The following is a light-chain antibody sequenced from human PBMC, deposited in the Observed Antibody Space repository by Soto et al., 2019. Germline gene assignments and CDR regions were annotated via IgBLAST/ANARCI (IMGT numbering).Light chain of an antibody. J-gene: IGLJ1*01. Sequence: QSVLTQPASVSGSPGQSLTISCTGTSSDIGGYNYVSWYQQHPGKAPKLILYDVVARPSGVSSRFSGSKSGDTASLTISGVQPEDEDDYYCSSYISTSTLVFGTGTKVTVL. CDR1: SSDIGGYNY. V-gene: IGLV2-14*03. CDR3: SSYISTSTLV. CDR2: DVV.